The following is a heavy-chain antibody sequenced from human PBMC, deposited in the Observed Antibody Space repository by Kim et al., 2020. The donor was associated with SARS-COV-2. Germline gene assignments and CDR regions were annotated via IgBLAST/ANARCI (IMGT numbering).Heavy chain of an antibody. D-gene: IGHD6-19*01. J-gene: IGHJ6*02. CDR2: ISYDGSNK. CDR3: ARSSGWSQPVYYYYYGMDV. Sequence: GGSLRLSCAASGFTFSSYAMHWVRQAPGKGLEWVAVISYDGSNKYYADSVKGRFTISRDNSKNTLYLQMNSLRAEDTAVYYCARSSGWSQPVYYYYYGMDVWGQGTTVTVSS. V-gene: IGHV3-30*04. CDR1: GFTFSSYA.